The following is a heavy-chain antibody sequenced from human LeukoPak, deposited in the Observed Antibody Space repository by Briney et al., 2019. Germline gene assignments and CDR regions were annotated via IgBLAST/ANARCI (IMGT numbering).Heavy chain of an antibody. Sequence: PGGSLRLSCAASGFTFSNYGMNWVRQAPGKGLEWVANIKQDGSEKYYVDSVKGRFTISRDNAKNSLYLQMNSLRAEDTAVYYCAREPYYYDSSGYGWFDPWGQGTLVTVSS. CDR3: AREPYYYDSSGYGWFDP. CDR2: IKQDGSEK. J-gene: IGHJ5*02. CDR1: GFTFSNYG. D-gene: IGHD3-22*01. V-gene: IGHV3-7*04.